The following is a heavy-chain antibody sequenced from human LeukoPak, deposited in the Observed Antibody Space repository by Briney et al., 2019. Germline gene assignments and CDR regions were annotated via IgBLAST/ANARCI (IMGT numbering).Heavy chain of an antibody. Sequence: SETLSLTCTVSGGSISSSNWWSWVRQPPGKGLEWIGRIFHSGTTDYKTSLKGRVTISVDKSKNQFSLTLTSVTAADTAVYYCARMEGYGYSGHTDYWGQGTLVTVSS. V-gene: IGHV4-4*02. D-gene: IGHD5-18*01. CDR2: IFHSGTT. CDR1: GGSISSSNW. CDR3: ARMEGYGYSGHTDY. J-gene: IGHJ4*02.